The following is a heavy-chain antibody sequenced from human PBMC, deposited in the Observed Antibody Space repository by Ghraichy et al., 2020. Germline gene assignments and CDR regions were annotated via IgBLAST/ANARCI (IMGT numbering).Heavy chain of an antibody. J-gene: IGHJ4*02. CDR3: ARAIAAAYPD. Sequence: GESLNISCAASGFTFSSYWMHWVRQAPGKGLVWVSRINSDGSSTSYADSVKGRFTISRDNAKNTLYLQMNSLRAEDTAVYYCARAIAAAYPDWGQGTLVTVSS. V-gene: IGHV3-74*01. CDR2: INSDGSST. D-gene: IGHD6-13*01. CDR1: GFTFSSYW.